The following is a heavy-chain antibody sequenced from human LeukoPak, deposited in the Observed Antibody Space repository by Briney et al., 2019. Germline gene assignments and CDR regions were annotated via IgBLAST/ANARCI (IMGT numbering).Heavy chain of an antibody. CDR1: GYTFTSYA. J-gene: IGHJ4*02. V-gene: IGHV1-3*01. CDR2: INAGNGNT. Sequence: ASVNVSCKASGYTFTSYAMHWVRQAPGQRLEWMGWINAGNGNTKYSQKFQGRVTITRDTSASTAYMELSSLRSEDTAVYYCARSDFWSGYYLFPFDYWGQGTLVTVSS. D-gene: IGHD3-3*01. CDR3: ARSDFWSGYYLFPFDY.